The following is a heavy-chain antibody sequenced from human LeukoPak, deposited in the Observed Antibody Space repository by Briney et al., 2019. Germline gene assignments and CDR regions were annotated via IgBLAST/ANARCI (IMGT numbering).Heavy chain of an antibody. CDR1: GFTFSSYW. V-gene: IGHV3-7*01. CDR2: IRQDGSEK. D-gene: IGHD6-6*01. Sequence: GGSLRLSCEASGFTFSSYWMNWVRQAPGKGLEWVANIRQDGSEKRYVDSVKGRFSISRDNAKNSLYLQMNSLRAEDTAVYYCARTYSSSFDYWGQGTLVTVSS. CDR3: ARTYSSSFDY. J-gene: IGHJ4*02.